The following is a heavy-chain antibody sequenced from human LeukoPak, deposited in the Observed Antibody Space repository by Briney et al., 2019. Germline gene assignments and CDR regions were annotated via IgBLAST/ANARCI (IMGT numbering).Heavy chain of an antibody. CDR2: IYTSGST. CDR3: ARDSMVRGVIRFDY. CDR1: GGSISSYY. J-gene: IGHJ4*02. V-gene: IGHV4-4*07. Sequence: SETLSLTCTVSGGSISSYYWSWIRQPAGKGLEWIGRIYTSGSTNYNPSLKSRVTMSVDTSKNQFSLKLSSVTAADTAVYYCARDSMVRGVIRFDYWGQGTLVTVSS. D-gene: IGHD3-10*01.